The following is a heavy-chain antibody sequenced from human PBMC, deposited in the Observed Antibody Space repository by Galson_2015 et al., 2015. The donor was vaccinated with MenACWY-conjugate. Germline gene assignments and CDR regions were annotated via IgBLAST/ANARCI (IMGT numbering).Heavy chain of an antibody. V-gene: IGHV3-15*07. CDR1: SRTLKNVW. D-gene: IGHD6-19*01. CDR3: TTGWGSDWG. CDR2: VKREIDGGTI. Sequence: SLRLSCADSSRTLKNVWINWVRQAPGKGLEWVGRVKREIDGGTIDYAAPVQGRFTISRDDSKNTVYLQMNSLKIEDTGVYFCTTGWGSDWGGGQGTLVTVSS. J-gene: IGHJ4*02.